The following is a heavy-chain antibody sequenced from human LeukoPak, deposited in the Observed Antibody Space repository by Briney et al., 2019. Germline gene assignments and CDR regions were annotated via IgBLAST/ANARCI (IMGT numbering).Heavy chain of an antibody. D-gene: IGHD3-22*01. V-gene: IGHV3-23*01. CDR2: ISGSGGST. Sequence: GGSLRLSCAASGFTFSSYAMSWVRQAPGKGLEWVSAISGSGGSTYYADSVKGRFTITRDNSKNTLYLQMNSLRAEDTAVYYCAKSFRITMIAVVTSIDYWGQGTLVTVSS. CDR1: GFTFSSYA. J-gene: IGHJ4*02. CDR3: AKSFRITMIAVVTSIDY.